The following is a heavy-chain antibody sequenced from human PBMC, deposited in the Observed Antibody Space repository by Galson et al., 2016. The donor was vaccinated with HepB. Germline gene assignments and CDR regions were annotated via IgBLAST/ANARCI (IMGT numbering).Heavy chain of an antibody. Sequence: SLRLSCAASGFTFSRYEMNWVRQAPGKGLEWVSYISSSGRHIYYADSVKGRFTISRNNAKNSLCLQMSNRRGEDTAVYYCARMIPLYSSGWYVRGDGWFDPWGQGTLVTVSS. V-gene: IGHV3-48*03. D-gene: IGHD6-19*01. CDR2: ISSSGRHI. CDR3: ARMIPLYSSGWYVRGDGWFDP. J-gene: IGHJ5*02. CDR1: GFTFSRYE.